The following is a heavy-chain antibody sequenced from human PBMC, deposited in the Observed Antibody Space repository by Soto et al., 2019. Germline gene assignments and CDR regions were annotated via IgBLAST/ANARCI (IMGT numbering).Heavy chain of an antibody. CDR1: GFTFSNYW. CDR3: AVLYLDF. J-gene: IGHJ4*02. V-gene: IGHV3-74*01. CDR2: IDPDGSST. Sequence: EVHLVESGGGLVQPGGSLRLSCAASGFTFSNYWMHWVRQAPGKGLEWVSHIDPDGSSTTYADSVKGRFTIYRDNAENTLYLQMSSLRAADTALYYCAVLYLDFWGQGTLVTVSS.